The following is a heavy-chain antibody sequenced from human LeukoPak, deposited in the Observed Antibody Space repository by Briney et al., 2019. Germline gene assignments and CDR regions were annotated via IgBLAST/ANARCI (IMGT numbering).Heavy chain of an antibody. V-gene: IGHV3-33*01. Sequence: GRSLRLSCAASGFTFSSYGMHWVRKAPGKGLEWVAVIWYDGSNKYYADSVKGRFTISRDNSKNTLYLQMNSLRAEDTAVYYCARAPYDLPRYGMDVWGQGTTVTVSS. CDR2: IWYDGSNK. J-gene: IGHJ6*02. CDR3: ARAPYDLPRYGMDV. CDR1: GFTFSSYG. D-gene: IGHD3-3*01.